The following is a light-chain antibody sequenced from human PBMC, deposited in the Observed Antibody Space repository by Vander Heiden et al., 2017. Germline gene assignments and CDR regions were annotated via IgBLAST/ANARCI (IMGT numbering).Light chain of an antibody. CDR2: GAS. CDR3: QQYGSSPKYT. V-gene: IGKV3-20*01. Sequence: EIVLTQSPGTLSLSPGESDTLPCRASQSVSSSYLAWYQQKPGQAPRLLIYGASSRATGIPDRFSGSGSGTDFTLTISRLEPEDFAVYYCQQYGSSPKYTFGQGTKLEIK. J-gene: IGKJ2*01. CDR1: QSVSSSY.